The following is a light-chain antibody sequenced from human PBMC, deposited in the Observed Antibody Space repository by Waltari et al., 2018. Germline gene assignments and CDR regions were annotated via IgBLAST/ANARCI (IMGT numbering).Light chain of an antibody. CDR3: SSFAGRWI. Sequence: QSALTQPPSPSGSPGQPVTIPCPGSGSDFRVYAFFSWYQQPPGKAPKVILYEVSKRSSGVPDRFSGSKSGNTASLTVSGLQAEDEADYYCSSFAGRWIFGGGTKLTVL. CDR1: GSDFRVYAF. J-gene: IGLJ2*01. V-gene: IGLV2-8*01. CDR2: EVS.